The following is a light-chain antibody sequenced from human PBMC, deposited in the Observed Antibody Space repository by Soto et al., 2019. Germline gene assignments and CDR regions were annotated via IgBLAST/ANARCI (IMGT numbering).Light chain of an antibody. CDR1: SGSIASNY. CDR3: QSYDSSNQV. CDR2: EDN. V-gene: IGLV6-57*01. J-gene: IGLJ2*01. Sequence: NFMLTQPHSVSGSPGKTVTISCTRSSGSIASNYVQWYQQRPGSSPTTVIYEDNQRPSGVPDRFSGSIDSSSNSASLTISRLKTEDEADYYCQSYDSSNQVFGGGTKLTFL.